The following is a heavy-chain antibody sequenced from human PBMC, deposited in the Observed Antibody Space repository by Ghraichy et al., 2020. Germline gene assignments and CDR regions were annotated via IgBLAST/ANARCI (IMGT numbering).Heavy chain of an antibody. Sequence: SETLSLTCTVSGGSIDSYYWSWIRQPPGKGLEWIGYIYYSGSTNYNPSLKSRVTMSVDTSKNHFSLQLASVTAADTAVYYCARDRDGGNSYPFLLHWGQGAPVTVSS. CDR3: ARDRDGGNSYPFLLH. D-gene: IGHD4-23*01. CDR1: GGSIDSYY. CDR2: IYYSGST. J-gene: IGHJ1*01. V-gene: IGHV4-59*01.